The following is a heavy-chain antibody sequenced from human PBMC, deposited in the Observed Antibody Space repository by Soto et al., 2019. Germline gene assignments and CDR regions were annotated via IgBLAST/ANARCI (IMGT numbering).Heavy chain of an antibody. J-gene: IGHJ6*02. Sequence: ASVKVSCKASGGTFSSYAISWVRQAPGQGLQWMGGIIPLFGTTNYAQRFQGRVTITADKSTSTAHMELSSLGSEDTAMYYCATCIWTSYYYYNMDVWGQGTTVTVSS. CDR1: GGTFSSYA. CDR2: IIPLFGTT. V-gene: IGHV1-69*06. D-gene: IGHD3-3*01. CDR3: ATCIWTSYYYYNMDV.